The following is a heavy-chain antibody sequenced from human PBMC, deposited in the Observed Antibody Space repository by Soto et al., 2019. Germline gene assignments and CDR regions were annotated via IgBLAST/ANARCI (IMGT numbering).Heavy chain of an antibody. Sequence: SGPTLVNPTQTLTLTCSFSGFSFSTSAVGVGWIRQPPGKALEWLALIYWDDDKRYSPSLKTRLTITKDTSRNQVVLSMTNMDRVDTATYYCAHRTGLYSSGWYDYWGQGTLVTVSS. CDR1: GFSFSTSAVG. CDR2: IYWDDDK. J-gene: IGHJ4*02. D-gene: IGHD6-19*01. CDR3: AHRTGLYSSGWYDY. V-gene: IGHV2-5*02.